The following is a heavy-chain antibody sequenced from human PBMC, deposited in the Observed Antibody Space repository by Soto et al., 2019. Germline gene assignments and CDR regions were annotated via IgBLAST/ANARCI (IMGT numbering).Heavy chain of an antibody. D-gene: IGHD4-17*01. Sequence: PSETLSLTCTVSGGSISSGGYYWSWIRQPPGKGLEWIGYIYYSGSTNYNPSLKSRVTISVDTSKNQFSLKLSSVTAADTAVYYCARASPRYGDYVPQEWFDPWGQGTLVTVSS. CDR2: IYYSGST. V-gene: IGHV4-61*08. CDR1: GGSISSGGYY. CDR3: ARASPRYGDYVPQEWFDP. J-gene: IGHJ5*02.